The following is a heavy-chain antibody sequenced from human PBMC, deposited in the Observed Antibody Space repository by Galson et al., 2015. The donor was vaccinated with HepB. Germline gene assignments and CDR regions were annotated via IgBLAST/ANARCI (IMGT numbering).Heavy chain of an antibody. CDR3: TKGYGLFES. D-gene: IGHD5-18*01. V-gene: IGHV3-23*01. CDR2: ISGSGTSP. CDR1: GFTFSTYA. Sequence: SLRLSCAASGFTFSTYAMSWVRQAPGKGLAWVSGISGSGTSPYYADSVKGRFTISRDNSKNTLHLQMNSLRAEDPAVYYCTKGYGLFESWGQGSLVTVSS. J-gene: IGHJ5*01.